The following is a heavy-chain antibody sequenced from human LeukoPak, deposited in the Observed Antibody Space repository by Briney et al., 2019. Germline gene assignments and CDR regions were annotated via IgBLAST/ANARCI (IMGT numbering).Heavy chain of an antibody. J-gene: IGHJ4*02. CDR2: IYYSGSN. CDR1: GGSISSYY. CDR3: ARERYSSGWELDY. Sequence: PSETLSLTCTVSGGSISSYYWSWIRQPPGKGLEWIGYIYYSGSNNYNPSLKSRVTISVDTSKNQFSLKLSSVTAADTAVYYCARERYSSGWELDYWGQGTLVTVSS. D-gene: IGHD6-19*01. V-gene: IGHV4-59*01.